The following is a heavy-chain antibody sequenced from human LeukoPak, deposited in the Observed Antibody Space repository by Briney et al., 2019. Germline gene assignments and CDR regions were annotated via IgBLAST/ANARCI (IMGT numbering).Heavy chain of an antibody. CDR3: ARRAYNYDRSGYFYYFDY. CDR1: GYSFTSYW. V-gene: IGHV5-51*01. J-gene: IGHJ4*02. CDR2: IYPGDSDT. Sequence: GESLKISCKGSGYSFTSYWIGWVRQMPGKGLEWMGIIYPGDSDTRYSPSFQGQVTISADKSISTAYLQWSGLKASDSAMYYCARRAYNYDRSGYFYYFDYWGQGTLVTVSS. D-gene: IGHD3-22*01.